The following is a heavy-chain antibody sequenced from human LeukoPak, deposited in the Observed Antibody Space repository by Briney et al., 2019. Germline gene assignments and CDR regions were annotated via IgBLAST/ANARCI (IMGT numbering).Heavy chain of an antibody. Sequence: QPGGSLRLSCAASGFTFSSYAMSWVRQAPGKRLEWVSSIGTDTHYADSVKGRFTVSRDNSKNTLYLQMNSLRVEDTAVYYCASKFGESYYYYYGLDVWGQGTTVTVSS. V-gene: IGHV3-23*01. CDR2: IGTDT. CDR1: GFTFSSYA. J-gene: IGHJ6*02. CDR3: ASKFGESYYYYYGLDV. D-gene: IGHD3-10*01.